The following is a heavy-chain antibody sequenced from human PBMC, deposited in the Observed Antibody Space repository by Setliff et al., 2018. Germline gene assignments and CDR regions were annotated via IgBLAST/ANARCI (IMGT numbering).Heavy chain of an antibody. CDR2: FWANGNNK. J-gene: IGHJ3*01. CDR1: GFTFSYYG. CDR3: ARDRFYNSWSGTSITAPHDAFDL. V-gene: IGHV3-33*01. Sequence: GGSLRLSCAASGFTFSYYGIHWVRQAPGKGLEWVAVFWANGNNKYYADSVKGRFTISRDNSQNTVYLQMDSLRAEDTAVYFCARDRFYNSWSGTSITAPHDAFDLWGQGTMVTVSS. D-gene: IGHD3-3*01.